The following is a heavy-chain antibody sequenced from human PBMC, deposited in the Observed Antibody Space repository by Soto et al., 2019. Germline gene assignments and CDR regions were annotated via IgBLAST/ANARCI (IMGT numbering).Heavy chain of an antibody. Sequence: QVQLVQSGAEVTKPGSSVKVSCKASGVTFSSYAISWVRQAPGPGLEWMGGIIPIFGKANYAQTFQGRVTITADESTRPAYMELSSLRSEDKAVYYCGRGRPVADSTFDYWGQGTLVTVSS. CDR1: GVTFSSYA. V-gene: IGHV1-69*01. CDR3: GRGRPVADSTFDY. CDR2: IIPIFGKA. D-gene: IGHD6-19*01. J-gene: IGHJ4*02.